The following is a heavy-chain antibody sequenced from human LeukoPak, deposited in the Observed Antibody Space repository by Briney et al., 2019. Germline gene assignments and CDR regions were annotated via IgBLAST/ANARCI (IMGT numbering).Heavy chain of an antibody. V-gene: IGHV4-59*08. CDR2: VFYTGRT. CDR1: GASLSRNS. Sequence: SSETLSLTCTVSGASLSRNSWSWIRQPPGKGLVWLGSVFYTGRTNYNPSLKRPITMSVDTSKNQFSLRLTSVTAADTAVYYCARSYHDSSGYRFDYWGRGILVTVSS. D-gene: IGHD3-22*01. J-gene: IGHJ4*01. CDR3: ARSYHDSSGYRFDY.